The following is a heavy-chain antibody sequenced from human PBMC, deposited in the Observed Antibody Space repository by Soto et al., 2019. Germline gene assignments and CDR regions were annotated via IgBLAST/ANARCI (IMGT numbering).Heavy chain of an antibody. Sequence: EVPRLESGGGLVQPGGSLRLSCAASGFTFSSYAMSWVRQAPGKGLEWVSAISGSGGSTYYADSVKGRFTISRNNSKNTLYMQMNSLRAEDTAVYYFAGRGGGYYYYYGMDVWGQGTTVTVSS. CDR1: GFTFSSYA. CDR2: ISGSGGST. J-gene: IGHJ6*02. D-gene: IGHD3-10*01. V-gene: IGHV3-23*01. CDR3: AGRGGGYYYYYGMDV.